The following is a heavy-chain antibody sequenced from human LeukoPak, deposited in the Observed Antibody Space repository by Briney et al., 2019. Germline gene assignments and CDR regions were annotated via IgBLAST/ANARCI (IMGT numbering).Heavy chain of an antibody. V-gene: IGHV1-69*05. CDR1: GGTFSSYA. CDR2: IIPIFGTA. Sequence: GASVKVSCKASGGTFSSYAISWVRQAPGQGLEWMGGIIPIFGTANYAQKFQGRVTITTDESTRTAYMELSSLRSEDTAVYYCAGAVGQLLGYWGQGTLVTVSS. J-gene: IGHJ4*02. CDR3: AGAVGQLLGY. D-gene: IGHD2-2*01.